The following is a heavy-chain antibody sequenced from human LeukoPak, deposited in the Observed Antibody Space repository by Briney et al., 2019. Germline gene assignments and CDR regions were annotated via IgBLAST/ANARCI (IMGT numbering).Heavy chain of an antibody. CDR2: INPNSGGT. D-gene: IGHD3-22*01. Sequence: ASVKVSCKASGYTFTSYYMHWVRQAPGQGLEWMGWINPNSGGTNYAQKFQGRVTMTRDTSISTAYMELSRLRSDDTAVYYCARDYLEENYYDSSGYMSGGQGTLVTVS. J-gene: IGHJ4*02. V-gene: IGHV1-2*02. CDR3: ARDYLEENYYDSSGYMS. CDR1: GYTFTSYY.